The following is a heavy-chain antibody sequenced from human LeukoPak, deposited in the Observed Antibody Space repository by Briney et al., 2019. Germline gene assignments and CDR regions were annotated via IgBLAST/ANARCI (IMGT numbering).Heavy chain of an antibody. J-gene: IGHJ4*02. CDR1: GFTLSGDY. D-gene: IGHD2-15*01. V-gene: IGHV3-53*01. Sequence: GGSLRLSCAASGFTLSGDYMSWVRQAPGKGLEWVSVIFGAGTTYYADSVKGRFTLSRDNSKNTLYLQMNSLRAEDTAVYYCVRAIQFGGYFDYWGQGTLVTVST. CDR2: IFGAGTT. CDR3: VRAIQFGGYFDY.